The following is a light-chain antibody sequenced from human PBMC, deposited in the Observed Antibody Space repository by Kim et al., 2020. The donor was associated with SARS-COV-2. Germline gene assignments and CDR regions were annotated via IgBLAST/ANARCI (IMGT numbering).Light chain of an antibody. CDR1: QTINSW. J-gene: IGKJ5*01. V-gene: IGKV1-5*03. CDR3: QQYNSYPLT. Sequence: DIQMTQSPSTLSASVGDRVSITCRASQTINSWLAWYQQKPGKAPKVLIYKASISESGVPSRFSGSGSGTEFTLTIRSLQPDDFATYYCQQYNSYPLTFGQGTRLEIK. CDR2: KAS.